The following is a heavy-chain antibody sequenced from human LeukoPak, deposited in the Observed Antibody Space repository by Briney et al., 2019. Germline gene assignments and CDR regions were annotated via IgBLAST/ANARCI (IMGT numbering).Heavy chain of an antibody. D-gene: IGHD3-16*01. J-gene: IGHJ4*02. CDR3: ARLRSEGDSYYFDY. Sequence: GGSLRLSCAASGFTFSDYYMSWIRQAPGKGLEWVSYISSSGSTIYYADSVKGRFTISRDNAKNSLYLQMNSLRAEDTAVYYCARLRSEGDSYYFDYWGQGTLVTVSS. CDR2: ISSSGSTI. CDR1: GFTFSDYY. V-gene: IGHV3-11*01.